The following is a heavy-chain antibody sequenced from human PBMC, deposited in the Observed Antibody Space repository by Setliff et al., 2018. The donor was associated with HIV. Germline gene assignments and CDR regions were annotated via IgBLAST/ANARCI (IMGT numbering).Heavy chain of an antibody. CDR3: ARIVRWELVATSTFFYYYMDV. CDR2: IHYTGST. J-gene: IGHJ6*03. D-gene: IGHD1-26*01. CDR1: GASISSSSHH. Sequence: SETLSLTCTVSGASISSSSHHWAWIRQPPGTGLEYIGNIHYTGSTHHNPSLESRVATSVDTSKNQFSLKLSSVTAADTAVYYCARIVRWELVATSTFFYYYMDVWGKGTTVTVSS. V-gene: IGHV4-39*01.